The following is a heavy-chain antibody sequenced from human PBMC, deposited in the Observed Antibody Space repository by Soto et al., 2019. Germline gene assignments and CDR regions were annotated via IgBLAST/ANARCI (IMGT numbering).Heavy chain of an antibody. J-gene: IGHJ5*02. CDR1: GFTFSSYA. D-gene: IGHD6-13*01. CDR2: ISYDGSNK. CDR3: ARDLGSWHWFDP. Sequence: GGSLRLSCAASGFTFSSYAMHWVRQAPGKGLEWVAVISYDGSNKYYADSVKGRFTISRDNSKNTLYLQMNSLRAEDTAVYYCARDLGSWHWFDPWGQGTLVTVSS. V-gene: IGHV3-30-3*01.